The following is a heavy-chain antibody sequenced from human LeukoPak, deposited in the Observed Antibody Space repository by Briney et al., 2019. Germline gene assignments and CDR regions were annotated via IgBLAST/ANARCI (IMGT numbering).Heavy chain of an antibody. V-gene: IGHV3-23*01. J-gene: IGHJ3*02. Sequence: PGGSLRLSCAASGFTFSSYAMNWVRQAPGKGLEWVSGISGSGGSTYYADSVKGRFTISRDNSKNTLYLQINSLRAEDTAAYYCAKSYGSGPDAFDIWGQGTMVTVSS. CDR1: GFTFSSYA. D-gene: IGHD6-19*01. CDR3: AKSYGSGPDAFDI. CDR2: ISGSGGST.